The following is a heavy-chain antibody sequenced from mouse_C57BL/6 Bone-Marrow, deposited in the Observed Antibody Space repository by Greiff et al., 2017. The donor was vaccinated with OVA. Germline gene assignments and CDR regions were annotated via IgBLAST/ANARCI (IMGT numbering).Heavy chain of an antibody. J-gene: IGHJ3*01. CDR1: GYTFTDYN. CDR2: INPNNGGT. CDR3: ARGAVFTTVVARGFAY. Sequence: VQLQQSGPELVKPGASVKIPCKASGYTFTDYNMDWVKQSHGKSLEWIGDINPNNGGTIYNQKFKGKATLTVDKSSSTAYMELRSRTSEDTAVYYCARGAVFTTVVARGFAYWGQGTLVTVSA. V-gene: IGHV1-18*01. D-gene: IGHD1-1*01.